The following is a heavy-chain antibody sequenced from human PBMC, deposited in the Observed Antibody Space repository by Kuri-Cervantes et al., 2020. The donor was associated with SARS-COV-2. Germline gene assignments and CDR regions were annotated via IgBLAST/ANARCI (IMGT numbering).Heavy chain of an antibody. CDR3: ARVRDDFWSGYLFDL. Sequence: SETLSLTCAVSGYSISSGYYWGWIRQPPGKGLEWIGYIYYSGSTNYNPSLKSRVTISVDTSKSQFSLKLSSVTAADTAVYYCARVRDDFWSGYLFDLWGRGTLVTVSS. CDR2: IYYSGST. J-gene: IGHJ2*01. D-gene: IGHD3-3*01. CDR1: GYSISSGYY. V-gene: IGHV4-59*01.